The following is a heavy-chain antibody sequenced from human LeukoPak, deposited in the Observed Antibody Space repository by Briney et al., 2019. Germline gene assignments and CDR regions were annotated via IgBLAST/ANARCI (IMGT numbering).Heavy chain of an antibody. V-gene: IGHV4-30-2*01. Sequence: SETLSLTCTVSGGSISSGGYYWSWIRQPPGKGLEWIGYIYHSGSTYYNPSLKSRVTISVDRSKNQFSLKLSSVTAADTAVYYCARDRSYYYDSSGYLDAFDIWGQGTMVTVSS. CDR2: IYHSGST. D-gene: IGHD3-22*01. CDR3: ARDRSYYYDSSGYLDAFDI. J-gene: IGHJ3*02. CDR1: GGSISSGGYY.